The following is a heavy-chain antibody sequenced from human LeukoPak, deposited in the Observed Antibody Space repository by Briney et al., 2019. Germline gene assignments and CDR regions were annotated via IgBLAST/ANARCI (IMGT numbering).Heavy chain of an antibody. CDR3: ARTLSGYSYGLNAFDI. D-gene: IGHD5-18*01. V-gene: IGHV5-51*01. CDR1: GYSFTSYW. Sequence: GESLQISCKGSGYSFTSYWVGWVRQMPGKGLEWMGIIYPGDSDTRYSPSFQGQVTISADKSISTAYLQWSSLKASDTAMYYCARTLSGYSYGLNAFDIWGQGTMVTVSS. J-gene: IGHJ3*02. CDR2: IYPGDSDT.